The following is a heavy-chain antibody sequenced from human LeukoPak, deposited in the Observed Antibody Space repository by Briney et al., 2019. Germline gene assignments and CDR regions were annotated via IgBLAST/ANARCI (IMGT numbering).Heavy chain of an antibody. CDR1: GGSISGTYY. CDR3: ARRWVYDKRAFDA. V-gene: IGHV4-59*08. CDR2: IYYTGTT. D-gene: IGHD3-16*01. Sequence: HPSETLSLTCTVSGGSISGTYYWSWIRQPPGQGLEWIGYIYYTGTTDSNPSLKSRVTISLDTSKNQFSLNLSSVTAADTAVYYCARRWVYDKRAFDAWGQGTMVTVSS. J-gene: IGHJ3*01.